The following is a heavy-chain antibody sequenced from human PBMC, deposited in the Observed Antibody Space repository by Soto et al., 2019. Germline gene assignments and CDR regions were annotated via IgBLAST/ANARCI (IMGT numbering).Heavy chain of an antibody. V-gene: IGHV3-23*01. CDR3: VKDRAFNYFYGMDV. D-gene: IGHD3-10*01. CDR2: VSTNGRST. J-gene: IGHJ6*02. Sequence: GGSLRLSCRASGLAFGNYAMNWVRQVPGRGLEWVAGVSTNGRSTYYADSVRGRFTISRDNSKLTVYLQMNSLRAEDTAVYYCVKDRAFNYFYGMDVWGQGTTVTVS. CDR1: GLAFGNYA.